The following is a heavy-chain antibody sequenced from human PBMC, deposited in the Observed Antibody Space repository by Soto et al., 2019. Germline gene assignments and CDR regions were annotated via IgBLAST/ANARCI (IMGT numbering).Heavy chain of an antibody. D-gene: IGHD3-16*02. J-gene: IGHJ4*02. CDR3: ATLDDYVWGSYRYTGYYFDY. Sequence: LRLSCAASGFTFSSYAMSWVRQAPGKGLEWVSAISGSGGSTYYADSVKGRFTISRDNSKNTLYLQMNSLRAEDTAVYYCATLDDYVWGSYRYTGYYFDYWGQGTLVTVSS. CDR1: GFTFSSYA. V-gene: IGHV3-23*01. CDR2: ISGSGGST.